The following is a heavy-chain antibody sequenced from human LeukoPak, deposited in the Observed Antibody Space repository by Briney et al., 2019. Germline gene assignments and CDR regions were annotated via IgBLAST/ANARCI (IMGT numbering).Heavy chain of an antibody. Sequence: SETLSLTCAVYRGSFSGYYWSWIPQPPGKGLEWIGEINHSGSTNYNPSLKSRVTISVDTSKNQFSLKLSSVTAADTAVYYCARYSRYCSGGSCSPFDYWVQGSLVSVCS. J-gene: IGHJ4*02. CDR3: ARYSRYCSGGSCSPFDY. V-gene: IGHV4-34*01. D-gene: IGHD2-15*01. CDR1: RGSFSGYY. CDR2: INHSGST.